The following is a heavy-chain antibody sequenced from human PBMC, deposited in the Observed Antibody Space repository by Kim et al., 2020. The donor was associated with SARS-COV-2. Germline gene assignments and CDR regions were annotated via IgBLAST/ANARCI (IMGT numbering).Heavy chain of an antibody. D-gene: IGHD2-15*01. Sequence: KVRFTISRDNSKNTLYLQMNSLRAEDTAVYYCAKDRSYCSGGSCYGCFDYWGQGTLVTVSS. CDR3: AKDRSYCSGGSCYGCFDY. V-gene: IGHV3-23*01. J-gene: IGHJ4*02.